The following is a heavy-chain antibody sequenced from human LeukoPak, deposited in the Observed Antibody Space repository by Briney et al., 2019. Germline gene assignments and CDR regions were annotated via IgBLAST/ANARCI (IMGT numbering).Heavy chain of an antibody. Sequence: SETLSLTCTVSGDSISSYYCSWIRQPPGKGLEWIGYIYYSGSTSYNPSLKSRVTISLDTSNNQFSLKLRSVTAADTAVYYCARGHSNEPYYYYYYMDVWGKGTTVTVSS. CDR2: IYYSGST. CDR3: ARGHSNEPYYYYYYMDV. V-gene: IGHV4-59*13. D-gene: IGHD4-11*01. CDR1: GDSISSYY. J-gene: IGHJ6*03.